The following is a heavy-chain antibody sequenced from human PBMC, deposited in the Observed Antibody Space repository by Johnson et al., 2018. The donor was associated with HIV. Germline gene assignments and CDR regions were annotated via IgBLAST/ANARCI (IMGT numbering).Heavy chain of an antibody. D-gene: IGHD2/OR15-2a*01. Sequence: QVQLVESGGGMVQPGRSLRLSCAASGFTFSYSAFHWVRQPPGEGLEWVALISSDGTRNYYVDSLKGRFTISRDNSKNTLFLQMNSLRPEDTAVYYCAKDVQVRGIVMLGVLVRACGIWG. J-gene: IGHJ3*02. V-gene: IGHV3-30-3*01. CDR3: AKDVQVRGIVMLGVLVRACGI. CDR2: ISSDGTRN. CDR1: GFTFSYSA.